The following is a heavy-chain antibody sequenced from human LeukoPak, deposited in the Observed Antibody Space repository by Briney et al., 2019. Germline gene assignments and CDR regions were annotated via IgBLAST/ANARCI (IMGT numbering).Heavy chain of an antibody. J-gene: IGHJ4*02. CDR3: ARDRIVGAKPDY. CDR2: ISSSSSYI. CDR1: GFTFSSYS. Sequence: PGGSLRLSCAASGFTFSSYSMNWVRQAPGKGLEWVSSISSSSSYIYYADSVKGRFTISRDTAKNSLYLQMNSLRAEDTAVYYCARDRIVGAKPDYWGQGTLVTVSS. D-gene: IGHD1-26*01. V-gene: IGHV3-21*01.